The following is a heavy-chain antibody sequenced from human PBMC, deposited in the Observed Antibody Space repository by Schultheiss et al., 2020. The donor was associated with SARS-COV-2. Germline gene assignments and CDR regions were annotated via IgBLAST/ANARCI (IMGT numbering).Heavy chain of an antibody. CDR1: GFTFSNYA. V-gene: IGHV3-23*01. Sequence: GGSLRLSCAASGFTFSNYAMNWVRQPPGKGLEWVSAISGSGGSTYYADSVKGRFTISRDNSKNTLYLQMNSLRAEDTAVYYCAREGTRAPLMIDYWGQGTLVTVSS. D-gene: IGHD2-8*01. J-gene: IGHJ4*02. CDR3: AREGTRAPLMIDY. CDR2: ISGSGGST.